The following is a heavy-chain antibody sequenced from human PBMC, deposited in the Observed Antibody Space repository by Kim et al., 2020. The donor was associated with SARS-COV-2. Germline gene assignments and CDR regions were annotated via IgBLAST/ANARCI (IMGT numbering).Heavy chain of an antibody. V-gene: IGHV4-39*01. D-gene: IGHD3-22*01. Sequence: SETLSLTCTVSGGSISSSSYYWGWIRQPPGKGLEWIGSIYYSGSTYYNPSLKSRVTISVDTSKNQFSLKLSSVTAADTAVYYCARSPNYYDSSGYYPFDIWGQGTMVTVST. CDR2: IYYSGST. J-gene: IGHJ3*02. CDR1: GGSISSSSYY. CDR3: ARSPNYYDSSGYYPFDI.